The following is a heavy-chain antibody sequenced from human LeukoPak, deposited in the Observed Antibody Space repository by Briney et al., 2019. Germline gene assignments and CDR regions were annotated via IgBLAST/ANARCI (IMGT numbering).Heavy chain of an antibody. CDR2: IFTSGST. Sequence: PSETLSLTCTVSGGSISSYSWTWIRQPAGKGLEWVGRIFTSGSTNYNPSLKGRVTISVDTSKNQFSLKMTSVTAADTAVYYCSSSSGHSGESFDYWGQGTLVTVSS. CDR1: GGSISSYS. V-gene: IGHV4-4*07. D-gene: IGHD4-23*01. CDR3: SSSSGHSGESFDY. J-gene: IGHJ4*02.